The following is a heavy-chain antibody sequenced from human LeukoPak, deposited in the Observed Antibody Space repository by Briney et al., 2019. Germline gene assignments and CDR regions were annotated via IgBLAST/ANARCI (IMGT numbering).Heavy chain of an antibody. Sequence: SVKVSCKASGGTFSSYAISWVRQAPGQGLEWMGGIIPIFGTANYAQKFQGRVTITTDESTSTACMELSSLRSEDTAVYYCARSGGDDYVWGSYPLNWFDPWGQGTLVTVSS. D-gene: IGHD3-16*02. CDR2: IIPIFGTA. J-gene: IGHJ5*02. CDR1: GGTFSSYA. CDR3: ARSGGDDYVWGSYPLNWFDP. V-gene: IGHV1-69*05.